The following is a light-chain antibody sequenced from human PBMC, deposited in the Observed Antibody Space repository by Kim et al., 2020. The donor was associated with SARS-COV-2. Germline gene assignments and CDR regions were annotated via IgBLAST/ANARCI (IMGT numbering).Light chain of an antibody. J-gene: IGKJ2*01. V-gene: IGKV4-1*01. CDR1: QSVLNTSNNKNY. Sequence: MAPINCKSSQSVLNTSNNKNYLAWYQHKRGQPPKLLIYWASTRESGVPDRFSGSHSGTVFTLTISSLQAEDAAIYYCQQYYGPPYTFGQGTKLEI. CDR3: QQYYGPPYT. CDR2: WAS.